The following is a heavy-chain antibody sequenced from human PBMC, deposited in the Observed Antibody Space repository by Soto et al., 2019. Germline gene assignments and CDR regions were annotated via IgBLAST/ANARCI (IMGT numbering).Heavy chain of an antibody. CDR2: IIPILGIA. V-gene: IGHV1-69*02. CDR1: GGTFSSYT. Sequence: SVQVSCKASGGTFSSYTISWVRQAPGQGLEWMGRIIPILGIANYAQKFQGRVTITADKSTSTAYMELSSLRSEDTAVYYCARTRYGSGSYLPPDYWGQGTLVTVSS. J-gene: IGHJ4*02. CDR3: ARTRYGSGSYLPPDY. D-gene: IGHD3-10*01.